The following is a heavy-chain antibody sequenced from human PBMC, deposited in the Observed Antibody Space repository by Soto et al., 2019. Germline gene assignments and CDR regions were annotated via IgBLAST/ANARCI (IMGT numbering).Heavy chain of an antibody. D-gene: IGHD4-17*01. CDR3: ARVSVNDYGGNSWNSGMDV. V-gene: IGHV1-2*04. J-gene: IGHJ6*02. CDR2: INPNSGGT. CDR1: GYTFTGYY. Sequence: GASVKVSCKASGYTFTGYYMHWVRQAPGQGLEWMGWINPNSGGTNYAQKFQGWVTMTRDTSISIAYMELSRLRSDDTAVYYCARVSVNDYGGNSWNSGMDVWGQGTTVTVSS.